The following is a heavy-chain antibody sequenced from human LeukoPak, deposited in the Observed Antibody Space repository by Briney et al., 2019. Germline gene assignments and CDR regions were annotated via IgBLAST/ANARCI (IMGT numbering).Heavy chain of an antibody. V-gene: IGHV3-21*01. CDR1: GFTFSSYS. CDR2: ISSSSSYI. CDR3: ARVRYYDFWSGKDGMDV. J-gene: IGHJ6*02. Sequence: GSLRLSCAASGFTFSSYSMNWVRQAPGKGLEWVSSISSSSSYIYYADSVKGRFTISRDNAKNSLYLQMNSLRAEDTAVYYCARVRYYDFWSGKDGMDVWGQGTTVTVSS. D-gene: IGHD3-3*01.